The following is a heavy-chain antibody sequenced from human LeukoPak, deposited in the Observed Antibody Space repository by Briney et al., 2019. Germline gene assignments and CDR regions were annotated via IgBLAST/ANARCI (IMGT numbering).Heavy chain of an antibody. D-gene: IGHD1-26*01. Sequence: GGSLRLSCAASGFTFSTFGMHWVRQAPGKGLDWVAFIRFDGSDKYYADSVKGRFTISRDNSKNTVCLQMNSLRAEDTAVYYCASYGPHSGREGSANRNSYYFDYWGQGTLVTVSS. CDR2: IRFDGSDK. V-gene: IGHV3-30*02. J-gene: IGHJ4*02. CDR3: ASYGPHSGREGSANRNSYYFDY. CDR1: GFTFSTFG.